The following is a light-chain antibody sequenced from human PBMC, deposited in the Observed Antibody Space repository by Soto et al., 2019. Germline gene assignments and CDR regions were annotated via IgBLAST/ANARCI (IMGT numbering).Light chain of an antibody. CDR1: QPVSIY. CDR3: QQYENLPIT. V-gene: IGKV1-33*01. CDR2: DAA. J-gene: IGKJ5*01. Sequence: DIQMTQSPSSLSASVGDRVTITCQASQPVSIYLTWYQQKPGKAPKVLIYDAASLETGVPSRFSGSGSGRDFTLTISSLQPEDIATYYCQQYENLPITFGQGTRLEIK.